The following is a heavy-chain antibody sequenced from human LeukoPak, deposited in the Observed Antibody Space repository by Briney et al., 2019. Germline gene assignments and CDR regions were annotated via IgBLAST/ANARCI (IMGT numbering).Heavy chain of an antibody. CDR3: ARDSVPRGVYYYDSSGYLDAFDI. J-gene: IGHJ3*02. Sequence: PSETLSLTCTVSGGSISSSSYYWGWIRQPPGKGLEWIGSIYYSGSTYYNPSLKSRVTISVDTSKNQFSLKLSSVTAADTAVYYCARDSVPRGVYYYDSSGYLDAFDIWGQGTMVTVSS. CDR1: GGSISSSSYY. V-gene: IGHV4-39*07. CDR2: IYYSGST. D-gene: IGHD3-22*01.